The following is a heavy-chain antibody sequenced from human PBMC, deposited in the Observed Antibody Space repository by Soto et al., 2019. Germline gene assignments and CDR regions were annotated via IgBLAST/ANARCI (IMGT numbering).Heavy chain of an antibody. Sequence: QVQLQESGPGLVKPSQTLSLTSTVSGGSISSGDYYWSWIRHPPGKGLEWIGYIYYSGSTFYNPSLKKRFTISLDTSKIQFSLKLSSVTAADTAVYSCVREGGENWFDPWGQGTLVTVSS. D-gene: IGHD3-16*01. V-gene: IGHV4-30-4*01. CDR2: IYYSGST. J-gene: IGHJ5*02. CDR1: GGSISSGDYY. CDR3: VREGGENWFDP.